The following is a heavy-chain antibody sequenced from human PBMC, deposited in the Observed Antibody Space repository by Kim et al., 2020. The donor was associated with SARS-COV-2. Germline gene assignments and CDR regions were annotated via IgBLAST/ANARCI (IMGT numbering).Heavy chain of an antibody. Sequence: SQTLSLTCAISGDSVSSNNAVWNWIRQSPSRGLEWLGRTYYRSKWFNDYALSVKSRITINPDTSKNHFSLQLSSVTPEDTAVYYCANGGSGLGGMNVWGQGTTVTVSS. CDR3: ANGGSGLGGMNV. V-gene: IGHV6-1*01. CDR1: GDSVSSNNAV. J-gene: IGHJ6*02. CDR2: TYYRSKWFN. D-gene: IGHD3-16*01.